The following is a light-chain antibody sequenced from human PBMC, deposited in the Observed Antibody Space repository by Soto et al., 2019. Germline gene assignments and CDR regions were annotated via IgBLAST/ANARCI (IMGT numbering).Light chain of an antibody. Sequence: QSVLTQPASVSGSPGQSITISCTGTSSDVGGYNYVSWYQQHPGKALKLMIYEVSNRPSGVSNRFSGSKSGNTASLTISGLQAEDEADYYCSSYTSRSTPVFGTGTKLTVL. J-gene: IGLJ1*01. CDR1: SSDVGGYNY. CDR2: EVS. V-gene: IGLV2-14*01. CDR3: SSYTSRSTPV.